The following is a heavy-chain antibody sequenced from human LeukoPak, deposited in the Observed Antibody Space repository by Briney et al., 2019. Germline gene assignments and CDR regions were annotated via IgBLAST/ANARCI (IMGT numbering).Heavy chain of an antibody. CDR1: GFTFGSYS. V-gene: IGHV3-21*01. J-gene: IGHJ4*02. D-gene: IGHD5-18*01. CDR3: ARVGASGVGTAMVTSHSFDY. Sequence: GGSLRLSCAASGFTFGSYSMNWVRQAPGKGLEWVSSISSSSSYIYYADSVKGRFTISRDNAKNSLYLQMNSLRAEDTAVYYCARVGASGVGTAMVTSHSFDYWGQGTLVTVSS. CDR2: ISSSSSYI.